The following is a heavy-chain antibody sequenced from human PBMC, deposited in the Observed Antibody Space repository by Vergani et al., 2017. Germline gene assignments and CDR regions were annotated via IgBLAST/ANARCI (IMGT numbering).Heavy chain of an antibody. CDR1: GFTFSSYW. CDR2: IKQDGSEK. J-gene: IGHJ4*02. D-gene: IGHD3-22*01. CDR3: ARDLGSYYYDSSGYYGGFDY. Sequence: EVQLVESGGGLVQPGGSLRLSCAASGFTFSSYWMSWVRQAPGKGLEWVANIKQDGSEKYYVDSVKGRFTISRDNAKNSLYLQMNSLRAEDTAVYYCARDLGSYYYDSSGYYGGFDYWGQGTLVTVSS. V-gene: IGHV3-7*03.